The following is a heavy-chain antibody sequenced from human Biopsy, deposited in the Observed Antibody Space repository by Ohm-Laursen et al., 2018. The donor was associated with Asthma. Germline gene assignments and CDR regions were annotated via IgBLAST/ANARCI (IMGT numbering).Heavy chain of an antibody. D-gene: IGHD3-22*01. CDR2: IYYSGST. V-gene: IGHV4-31*03. Sequence: PSQTLSLTCTVSYGSITSGGYYWTWIRQHPGKGLEWIGFIYYSGSTYYNPSLKSRVSISIDKSKNQYSLKLSSVTAADTAVYYCARAQDYYDSRGYCRSFDYWGQGTLVTVSS. CDR3: ARAQDYYDSRGYCRSFDY. J-gene: IGHJ4*02. CDR1: YGSITSGGYY.